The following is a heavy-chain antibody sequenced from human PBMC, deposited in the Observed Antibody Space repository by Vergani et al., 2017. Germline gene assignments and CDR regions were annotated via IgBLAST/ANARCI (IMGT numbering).Heavy chain of an antibody. J-gene: IGHJ4*02. CDR3: AREGYCTNGVCFTLFDV. D-gene: IGHD2-8*01. CDR1: GGSFNDYW. V-gene: IGHV4-34*01. Sequence: QAQLQQWGAGLLKPSETLSLTCAIYGGSFNDYWWTWIRQPPGKGLEWIGEIRHDGITHYSPSLKSRVTISIDTSTHHFSLNLRSVPAADTAVYYCAREGYCTNGVCFTLFDVWGQGALVTVSS. CDR2: IRHDGIT.